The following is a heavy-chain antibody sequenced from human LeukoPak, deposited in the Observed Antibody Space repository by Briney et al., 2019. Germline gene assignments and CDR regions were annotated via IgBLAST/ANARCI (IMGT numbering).Heavy chain of an antibody. V-gene: IGHV4-4*02. Sequence: SETLSLTCAVSGGSISSSNWWSWVRQPPGKGLEWIGEIYHSGSTNYNPSLKSRVTISVDKSKNQFSLKLSSVTAADTAVYHCARVPSTYYDFWSGSDYFDYWGQGTLITVSS. CDR2: IYHSGST. CDR3: ARVPSTYYDFWSGSDYFDY. D-gene: IGHD3-3*01. CDR1: GGSISSSNW. J-gene: IGHJ4*02.